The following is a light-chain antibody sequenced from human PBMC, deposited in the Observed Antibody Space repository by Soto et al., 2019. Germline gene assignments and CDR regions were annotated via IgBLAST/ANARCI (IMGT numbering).Light chain of an antibody. Sequence: DIQMTQSPSSLSASVGDRVTITCRASQGISNSLAWYQQKPGKVPKLLIFAASTVQSGVPSRFSGSGAGTDFTLIISSLQPEDVATYYCQKYNRAPLTFGGGTKVEIK. CDR3: QKYNRAPLT. J-gene: IGKJ4*01. CDR2: AAS. V-gene: IGKV1-27*01. CDR1: QGISNS.